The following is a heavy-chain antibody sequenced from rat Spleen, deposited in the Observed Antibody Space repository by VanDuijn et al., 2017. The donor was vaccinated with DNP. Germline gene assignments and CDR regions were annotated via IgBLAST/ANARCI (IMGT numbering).Heavy chain of an antibody. Sequence: EVQLVESGGGLVQPGGSLKVSCEASGFTFSDYNMAWVRQAPKKGLEWVATITYDGSRTFYRDSVTGRFIISRDNAKRSLCLQMDSLRSEDTATYYCARRPYRDSYASDYWGQGVMVTVSS. J-gene: IGHJ2*01. D-gene: IGHD1-12*01. CDR2: ITYDGSRT. V-gene: IGHV5-7*01. CDR3: ARRPYRDSYASDY. CDR1: GFTFSDYN.